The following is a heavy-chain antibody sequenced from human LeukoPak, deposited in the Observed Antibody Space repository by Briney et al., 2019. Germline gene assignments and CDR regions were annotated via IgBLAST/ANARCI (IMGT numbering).Heavy chain of an antibody. CDR2: IIPIFGTA. J-gene: IGHJ3*02. D-gene: IGHD1-26*01. V-gene: IGHV1-69*01. CDR3: ARDPPYSGSPRDAFDI. Sequence: ASVRLSCKASGGTFGSYAISWARQAPGDGLQWRGGIIPIFGTATCAQKFQGRVTITADESTSTAYMELSSLRSEDTAVYYCARDPPYSGSPRDAFDIWGQGTMVTVSS. CDR1: GGTFGSYA.